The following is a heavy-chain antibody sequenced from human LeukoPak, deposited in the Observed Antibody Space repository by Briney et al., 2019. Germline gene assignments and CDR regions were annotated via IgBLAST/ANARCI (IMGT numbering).Heavy chain of an antibody. J-gene: IGHJ6*03. D-gene: IGHD3-3*01. CDR3: ARPTYYDFWSGYSSYYYYMDV. V-gene: IGHV3-21*06. CDR2: ISSSSSCI. Sequence: GGSLRLSCAASGLTFSSYSMNWVRQAPGKGLEWVSSISSSSSCIYYADSVKGRFTISRDNAKNTLYLQMNSLRAEDTAVYYCARPTYYDFWSGYSSYYYYMDVWGKGTTVTVSS. CDR1: GLTFSSYS.